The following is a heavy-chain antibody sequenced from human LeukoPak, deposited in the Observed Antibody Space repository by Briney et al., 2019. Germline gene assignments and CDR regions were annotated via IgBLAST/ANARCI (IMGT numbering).Heavy chain of an antibody. V-gene: IGHV4-34*01. J-gene: IGHJ4*02. Sequence: SETLSLTCAVYGGSFSGYYWSWIRQPPGKGLGWIGEINHSGSTNYNPSLKSRVTISVDTSKNQFSLKLSSVTAADTAVYYCARIIRYSSSWYFYFDYWGQGTLVTVSS. CDR3: ARIIRYSSSWYFYFDY. CDR1: GGSFSGYY. D-gene: IGHD6-13*01. CDR2: INHSGST.